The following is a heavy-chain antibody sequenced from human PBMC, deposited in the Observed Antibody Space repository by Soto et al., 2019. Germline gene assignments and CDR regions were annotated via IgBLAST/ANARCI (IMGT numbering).Heavy chain of an antibody. V-gene: IGHV1-46*01. CDR3: ARYHCSGGSCYLGAFDI. CDR1: GYTFINFF. Sequence: VASVKVSCKASGYTFINFFIHWVRQAPGQGLEWVGIINPSGGATTYPQKFQGRVTMTRDTSTSTVYMDVSSLRFDDKAVYYCARYHCSGGSCYLGAFDIWGQGTMVTVSS. D-gene: IGHD2-15*01. CDR2: INPSGGAT. J-gene: IGHJ3*02.